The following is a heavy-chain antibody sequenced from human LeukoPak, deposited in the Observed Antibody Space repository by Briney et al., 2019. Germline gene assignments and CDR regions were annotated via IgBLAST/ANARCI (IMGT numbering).Heavy chain of an antibody. J-gene: IGHJ4*02. D-gene: IGHD3-3*01. CDR1: GFTFSSYA. V-gene: IGHV3-23*01. CDR2: ISSSGGST. CDR3: ARMAREVFEWLFGYYFDY. Sequence: PGGSLRLSCAASGFTFSSYAMSWVRQAPGKGLEWVSAISSSGGSTYYADSVKGRFTISRDNSKNTLYLQMNSLRAEDTAVYYCARMAREVFEWLFGYYFDYWGQGTLVTVSS.